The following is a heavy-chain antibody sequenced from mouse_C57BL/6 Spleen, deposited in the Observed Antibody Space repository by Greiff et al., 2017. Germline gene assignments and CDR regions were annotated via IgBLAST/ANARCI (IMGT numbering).Heavy chain of an antibody. CDR3: ASSDYGNYWYYFDY. Sequence: QVQLQQPGAELVKPGASVKLSCKASGYTFTSYWMQWVNQRPGQGLEWIGEIDPSDSYTNYNQKFKGKATLTVDKSSSTAYMQLSSLTSEDSAVYYCASSDYGNYWYYFDYWGQGTTLTVSS. CDR1: GYTFTSYW. V-gene: IGHV1-50*01. CDR2: IDPSDSYT. D-gene: IGHD2-1*01. J-gene: IGHJ2*01.